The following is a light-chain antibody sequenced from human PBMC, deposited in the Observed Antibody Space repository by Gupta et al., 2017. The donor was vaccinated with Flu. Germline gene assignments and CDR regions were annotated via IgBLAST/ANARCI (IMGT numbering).Light chain of an antibody. J-gene: IGKJ3*01. CDR2: KAS. CDR3: QQHKNDLWVT. Sequence: ERGTTTCRASQSFSDTLSWYEQKPGREPKLLLFKASRLGSGVPSRFTGSGSGTEFSLTINGLQPEDFATYYCQQHKNDLWVTFGPGTKVD. CDR1: QSFSDT. V-gene: IGKV1-5*03.